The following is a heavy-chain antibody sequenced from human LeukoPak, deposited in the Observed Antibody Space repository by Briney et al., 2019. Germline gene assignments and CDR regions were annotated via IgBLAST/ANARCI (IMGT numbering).Heavy chain of an antibody. Sequence: GGSLRLSCAASGFTFSSYSMIWVRQAPGKGLEWVSSISSSSSYIYYADSVKGRFTISRDNAKNSLYLQMNSLRAEDTAVYYCARVPHIYCSGATCRATRFDPWGQGTLVTVSS. J-gene: IGHJ5*02. V-gene: IGHV3-21*01. CDR2: ISSSSSYI. CDR1: GFTFSSYS. CDR3: ARVPHIYCSGATCRATRFDP. D-gene: IGHD2-15*01.